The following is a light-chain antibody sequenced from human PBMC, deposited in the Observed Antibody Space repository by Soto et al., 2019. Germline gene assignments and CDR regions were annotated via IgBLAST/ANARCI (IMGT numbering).Light chain of an antibody. CDR1: QSVRSN. CDR2: GAS. CDR3: QQYNNWLLFT. J-gene: IGKJ3*01. Sequence: EIVMTQSPATLSVSPGERATLSCRASQSVRSNLAWYQQKPGQAPRLLIYGASTRATGIPARFSGSGSGTEFTLTIGSLQSEDFAVYYCQQYNNWLLFTFGPGTKVDIK. V-gene: IGKV3-15*01.